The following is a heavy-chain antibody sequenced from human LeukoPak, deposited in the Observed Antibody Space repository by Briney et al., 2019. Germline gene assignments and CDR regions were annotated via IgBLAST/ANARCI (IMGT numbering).Heavy chain of an antibody. CDR1: GFTFSSYG. J-gene: IGHJ4*02. D-gene: IGHD6-19*01. Sequence: GGSLRLSCAASGFTFSSYGMHLVRQAPGKGLEWVAVIWYDGSNKYYADSVKGRFTISRDNSKNTLYLQMNSLRAEDTAVYYCAKDQSSGWPKYYFDYWGQGTLVTVSS. V-gene: IGHV3-33*06. CDR3: AKDQSSGWPKYYFDY. CDR2: IWYDGSNK.